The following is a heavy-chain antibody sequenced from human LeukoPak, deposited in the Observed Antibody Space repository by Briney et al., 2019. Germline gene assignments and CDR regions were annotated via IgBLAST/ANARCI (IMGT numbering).Heavy chain of an antibody. CDR3: ARGTPYNP. CDR2: IHYSGTT. CDR1: GASIDSGRCY. D-gene: IGHD4-11*01. Sequence: PSETLSLTCTVSGASIDSGRCYWGWIRQPPGKGLEWIGSIHYSGTTYYNPSLKSRVTISIDTSNNQFSLKLSSVTAADTAVYYCARGTPYNPWGQGTLVTVSS. J-gene: IGHJ5*02. V-gene: IGHV4-39*07.